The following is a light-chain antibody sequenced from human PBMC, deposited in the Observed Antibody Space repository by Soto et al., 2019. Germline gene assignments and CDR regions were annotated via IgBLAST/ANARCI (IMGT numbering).Light chain of an antibody. J-gene: IGLJ3*02. CDR2: GNS. CDR3: QSYDSSLSGLWV. CDR1: SSNIGAGYD. V-gene: IGLV1-40*01. Sequence: QSVLTQPPSVSGAPGQRVTISCTGSSSNIGAGYDVQWYKQLPGTAPKVLIYGNSNRPSGVPDRISGSKSGTSASLAITGLQAEDEADYYCQSYDSSLSGLWVFGGGTKVTVL.